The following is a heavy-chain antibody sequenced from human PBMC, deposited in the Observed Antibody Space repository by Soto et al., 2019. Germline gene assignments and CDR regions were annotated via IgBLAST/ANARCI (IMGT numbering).Heavy chain of an antibody. Sequence: EVQLLESGGGLVQPGGSLRLSCAASGFTFSSYAMSRVRQAPGKGLEWVSAISGSGGSTYYADSVKGRFTISRDNSKNTLYLQMNSLRAEDTAVYYCAKSSGAYAPYYYYGMDVWGQGTTVTVSS. CDR3: AKSSGAYAPYYYYGMDV. D-gene: IGHD3-22*01. CDR1: GFTFSSYA. J-gene: IGHJ6*02. V-gene: IGHV3-23*01. CDR2: ISGSGGST.